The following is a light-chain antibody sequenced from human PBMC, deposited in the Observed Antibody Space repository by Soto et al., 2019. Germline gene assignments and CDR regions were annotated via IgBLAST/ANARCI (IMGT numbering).Light chain of an antibody. CDR3: SSYTTIDTYV. CDR2: EVS. CDR1: SSDVGGYNY. V-gene: IGLV2-14*01. J-gene: IGLJ1*01. Sequence: QSALTQPASVSGSPGQSITISCTGTSSDVGGYNYVSWSQQHPGKAPKLMIYEVSNRPSGVSNRFSGSKSGNTASLTISGLQAEDEADYYCSSYTTIDTYVFGTGTKVTV.